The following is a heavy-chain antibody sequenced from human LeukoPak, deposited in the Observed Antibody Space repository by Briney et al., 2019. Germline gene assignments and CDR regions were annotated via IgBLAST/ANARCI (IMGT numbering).Heavy chain of an antibody. D-gene: IGHD3-10*01. CDR1: GGSISDYY. CDR2: IYYSGST. CDR3: ARLRGGD. V-gene: IGHV4-59*01. Sequence: PSETLSLTCTVSGGSISDYYWSWIRQPPGKGLEWIGYIYYSGSTNYNPSLKSRVTISVDTSKNQFSLKLSSVTAADTAVYYCARLRGGDWGQGTLVTVSS. J-gene: IGHJ4*02.